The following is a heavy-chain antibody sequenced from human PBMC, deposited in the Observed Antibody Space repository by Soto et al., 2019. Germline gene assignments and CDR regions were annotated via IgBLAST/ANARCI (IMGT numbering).Heavy chain of an antibody. V-gene: IGHV5-10-1*01. J-gene: IGHJ5*02. Sequence: LGESLKISCKGSGYSFTSYWITWVRQMPGKGLEWMGRIDPSDSYTSYSPSFQGHVTISADKSISTAYLQWSSLKASDTAMYYCARASSSPPNWFDPWGQGTLVTVSS. CDR3: ARASSSPPNWFDP. CDR2: IDPSDSYT. D-gene: IGHD6-6*01. CDR1: GYSFTSYW.